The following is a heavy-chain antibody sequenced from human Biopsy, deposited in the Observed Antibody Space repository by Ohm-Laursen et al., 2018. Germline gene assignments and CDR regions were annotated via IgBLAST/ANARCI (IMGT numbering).Heavy chain of an antibody. CDR2: RFHSGSP. D-gene: IGHD3/OR15-3a*01. CDR1: GGSITADF. J-gene: IGHJ4*02. V-gene: IGHV4-59*08. Sequence: SETLSLTCTVSGGSITADFWTWIRQTPGERLEWIGYRFHSGSPMYNPSLKSRVTISVDTSKSQFSLTLPSVTAADTAVYYCVRLNRRGNIIFFDYWGRGTLVTVSS. CDR3: VRLNRRGNIIFFDY.